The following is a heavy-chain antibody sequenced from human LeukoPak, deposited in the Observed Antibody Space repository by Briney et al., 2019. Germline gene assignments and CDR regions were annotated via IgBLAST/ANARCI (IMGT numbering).Heavy chain of an antibody. Sequence: GGSLRLSCAASGFTFSSYSMNWVRQAPGKGLEWVSSISSSSYIYYADSAKGRFTISRDNAKNSLYLQMNSLRAEDTAVYYCARDRGENYYDSSGYYRGDYWGQGTLVTVSS. J-gene: IGHJ4*02. CDR1: GFTFSSYS. CDR3: ARDRGENYYDSSGYYRGDY. D-gene: IGHD3-22*01. V-gene: IGHV3-21*01. CDR2: ISSSSYI.